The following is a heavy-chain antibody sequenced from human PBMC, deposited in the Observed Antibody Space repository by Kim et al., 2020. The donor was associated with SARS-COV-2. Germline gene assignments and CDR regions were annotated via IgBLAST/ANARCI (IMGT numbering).Heavy chain of an antibody. CDR1: GFTVSSNY. CDR3: ARESGGNGYWNSLGYFDL. Sequence: GGSLRLSCAASGFTVSSNYMSWVRQAPGKGLEWVSVIYSGGSTYYADSVKGRFTISRHNSKNTLYLQMNSLRAEDTAVYYCARESGGNGYWNSLGYFDLWGRGTLVTVSS. J-gene: IGHJ2*01. D-gene: IGHD1-1*01. CDR2: IYSGGST. V-gene: IGHV3-53*04.